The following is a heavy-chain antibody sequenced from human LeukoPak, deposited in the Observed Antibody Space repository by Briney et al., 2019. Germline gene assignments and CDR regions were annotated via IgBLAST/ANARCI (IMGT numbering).Heavy chain of an antibody. Sequence: SETLSLTCAVYGGSFSGYYWSWIRQPPGKGLEWIGEINHSGSTNYNPSLKSRVTISEDTSKNQFSLKLSSVTAADTAVYYCARGRYYDSRFDYWGQGTLVTVSS. D-gene: IGHD3-22*01. CDR3: ARGRYYDSRFDY. CDR2: INHSGST. CDR1: GGSFSGYY. V-gene: IGHV4-34*01. J-gene: IGHJ4*02.